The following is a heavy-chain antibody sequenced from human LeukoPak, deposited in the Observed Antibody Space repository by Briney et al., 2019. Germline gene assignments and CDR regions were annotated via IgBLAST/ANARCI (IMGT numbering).Heavy chain of an antibody. J-gene: IGHJ3*02. CDR3: ARHLTPGLSIGTSI. Sequence: GESLKIFRKCSGYNFTTYCIGWVRQMPGKGLEWMGVICPRDSHTRYSPSFQGQVTISADKSITTAYLQWSSLKASDTGMYYCARHLTPGLSIGTSIWSQGTMVTVSS. CDR1: GYNFTTYC. D-gene: IGHD3-9*01. CDR2: ICPRDSHT. V-gene: IGHV5-51*01.